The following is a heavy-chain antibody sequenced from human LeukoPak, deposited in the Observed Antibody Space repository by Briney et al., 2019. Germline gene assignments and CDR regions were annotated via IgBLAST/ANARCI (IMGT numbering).Heavy chain of an antibody. CDR2: IYHSGST. Sequence: SQTLSLTCAVSGSSISSGGYSWSWIRQPPGKGLEWIVYIYHSGSTYYNPSLKSRVTISVDRSKNQFSLKLSSVTAADTAVYYCARDHLYGDSSWFDPWGQGTLVTVSS. D-gene: IGHD4-17*01. V-gene: IGHV4-30-2*01. CDR1: GSSISSGGYS. CDR3: ARDHLYGDSSWFDP. J-gene: IGHJ5*02.